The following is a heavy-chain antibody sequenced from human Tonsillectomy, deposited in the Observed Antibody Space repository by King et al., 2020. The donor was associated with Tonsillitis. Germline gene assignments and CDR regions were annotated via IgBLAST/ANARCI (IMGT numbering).Heavy chain of an antibody. CDR2: IWYDGSNK. V-gene: IGHV3-33*08. CDR1: GFTFSSYG. CDR3: ARAHILNWFDP. D-gene: IGHD2-21*01. J-gene: IGHJ5*02. Sequence: VQLVESGGGVVQPGRSLRLSCAASGFTFSSYGMHWVRQAPGKGLEWVAVIWYDGSNKYYADSVKGRFTISRDNSKNTLYLQMSSLRAEDTAVYYCARAHILNWFDPWGQGTLVTVSS.